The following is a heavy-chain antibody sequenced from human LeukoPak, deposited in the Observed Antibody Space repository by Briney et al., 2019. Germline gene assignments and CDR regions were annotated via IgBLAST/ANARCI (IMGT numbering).Heavy chain of an antibody. CDR2: IYHSGST. CDR1: GGSISSGGYS. CDR3: ARDLAFRPGIAVL. V-gene: IGHV4-30-2*01. J-gene: IGHJ4*02. D-gene: IGHD6-19*01. Sequence: NPSETLSLTCAVSGGSISSGGYSWSWIRQPPGKGLEWIGYIYHSGSTYYNPSLKSRVTISVDRSKNQFSLKLSSVTAADTAVYYCARDLAFRPGIAVLWGQGTLVTVSS.